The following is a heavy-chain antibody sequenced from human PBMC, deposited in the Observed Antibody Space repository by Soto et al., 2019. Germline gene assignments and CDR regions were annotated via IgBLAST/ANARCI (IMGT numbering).Heavy chain of an antibody. D-gene: IGHD5-12*01. CDR1: GFTFSGSA. J-gene: IGHJ6*02. Sequence: PGGSLRLACAASGFTFSGSAMHWVRQASGKGLEWVGRIRSNANSYATAYAASVKGRFTISRDDSKNTAYLQMNSLKNEDTDVYYCTRAKLVDIVDTQGNYYYYYGLDVWGQGTTVPVSS. CDR3: TRAKLVDIVDTQGNYYYYYGLDV. CDR2: IRSNANSYAT. V-gene: IGHV3-73*01.